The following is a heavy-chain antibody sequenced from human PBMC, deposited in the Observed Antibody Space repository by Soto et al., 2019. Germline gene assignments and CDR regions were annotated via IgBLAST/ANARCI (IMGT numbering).Heavy chain of an antibody. CDR1: GYTFTSYG. D-gene: IGHD3-22*01. CDR3: ARDTEFFMIVVADAFDI. Sequence: ASVKVSCKASGYTFTSYGISWVRQAPGQGHEWMGWISAYNGNTNYAQKLQGRVTMTTDTSTSTAYMELRSLRSDDTAVYYCARDTEFFMIVVADAFDIWGQGTMVTVSS. V-gene: IGHV1-18*01. J-gene: IGHJ3*02. CDR2: ISAYNGNT.